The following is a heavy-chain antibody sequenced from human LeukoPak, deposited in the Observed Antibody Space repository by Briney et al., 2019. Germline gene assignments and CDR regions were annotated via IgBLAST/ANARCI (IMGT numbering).Heavy chain of an antibody. Sequence: GGSLRLSCAASGFTFSSYSMNWVRQAPGKGLEWVANINQDGSEKYYVDSVKGRFTISRDNAKNSLYLQMNSLRAEDTAVYYCARDVATISNWFDPWGQGTLVTVSS. CDR2: INQDGSEK. CDR3: ARDVATISNWFDP. J-gene: IGHJ5*02. V-gene: IGHV3-7*01. D-gene: IGHD5-24*01. CDR1: GFTFSSYS.